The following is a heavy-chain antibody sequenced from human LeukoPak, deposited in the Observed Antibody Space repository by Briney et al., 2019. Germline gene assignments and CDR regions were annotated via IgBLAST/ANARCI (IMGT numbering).Heavy chain of an antibody. CDR3: AREDRTGWNLPFDY. J-gene: IGHJ4*02. D-gene: IGHD6-19*01. V-gene: IGHV4-39*07. Sequence: SETLSLTCTVSGGSISGSKYNWGWIRQPPGKGLQWIGSIHYIGSSYHNPSLTSRVTVSVDASKNQFSLKLTSVIAADTAIYFCAREDRTGWNLPFDYWGQGILVTVSS. CDR2: IHYIGSS. CDR1: GGSISGSKYN.